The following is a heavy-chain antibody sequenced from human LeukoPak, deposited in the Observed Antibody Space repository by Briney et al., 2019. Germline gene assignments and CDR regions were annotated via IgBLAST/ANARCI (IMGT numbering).Heavy chain of an antibody. CDR3: ARGLAPSGFDP. Sequence: GGSMRLSCVASGFTFSSRWIHWVRQAPGKGLVWVSLINGDGTSTSYADSVKGRFTISRDNAKNTVYLQMSSLRVDDTAMYYCARGLAPSGFDPWGQGTLVTVSS. CDR1: GFTFSSRW. CDR2: INGDGTST. J-gene: IGHJ5*02. V-gene: IGHV3-74*01. D-gene: IGHD3-10*01.